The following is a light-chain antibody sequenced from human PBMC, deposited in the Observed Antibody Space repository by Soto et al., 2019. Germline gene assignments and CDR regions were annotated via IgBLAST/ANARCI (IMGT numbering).Light chain of an antibody. V-gene: IGKV3-11*01. CDR1: QNVDMF. Sequence: EIVLTQSPVTLFLSPGERATLSCRASQNVDMFLAWYQQKPGQAPRPLIYDASNRATGTPARFSGSGSGTDFTLTISSLEPEDFAVYYCQQRRDWPLTFGQGTRLGIK. J-gene: IGKJ5*01. CDR2: DAS. CDR3: QQRRDWPLT.